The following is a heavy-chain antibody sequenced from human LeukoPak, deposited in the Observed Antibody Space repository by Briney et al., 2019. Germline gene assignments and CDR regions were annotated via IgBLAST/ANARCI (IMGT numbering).Heavy chain of an antibody. CDR3: AREAYCGGDRYSGFDY. V-gene: IGHV4-4*02. D-gene: IGHD2-21*02. J-gene: IGHJ4*02. CDR2: IYYSGST. CDR1: GGSISSSNW. Sequence: SETLSLTCAVSGGSISSSNWWSWVRQSPGKGLEWIGEIYYSGSTKYNPSLKSRVTISVDKSKSQFSLKLSSVTAADTAVYFCAREAYCGGDRYSGFDYWGQGTLVTVSS.